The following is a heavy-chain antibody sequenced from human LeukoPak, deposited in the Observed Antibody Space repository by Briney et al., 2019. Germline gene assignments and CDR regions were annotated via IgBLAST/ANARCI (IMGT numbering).Heavy chain of an antibody. Sequence: GGSLRLSCAASGFTVSSNYMSWVRQAPGKGLEWVSVIYSGGSTYYADSVKGRFTIFRDNSKNTLYLQMNSLRAEDTAVYYCARVYKWLQYNAFDIWGQGTMVTVSS. CDR2: IYSGGST. D-gene: IGHD5-24*01. CDR1: GFTVSSNY. CDR3: ARVYKWLQYNAFDI. J-gene: IGHJ3*02. V-gene: IGHV3-53*01.